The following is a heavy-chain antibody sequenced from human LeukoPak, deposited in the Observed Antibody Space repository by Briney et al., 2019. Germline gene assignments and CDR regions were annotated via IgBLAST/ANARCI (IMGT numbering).Heavy chain of an antibody. CDR2: IYYSGST. J-gene: IGHJ4*02. CDR3: ARSPYQLLLPVGDY. Sequence: SETLSLTCTVSGGSISSSSYYWGWIRQPPGKGLEWIGSIYYSGSTYYNPSLKSRVTISVDTSKNQFSLKLSSVTAADTAVYYCARSPYQLLLPVGDYWGQGTLVTVSS. CDR1: GGSISSSSYY. V-gene: IGHV4-39*01. D-gene: IGHD2-2*01.